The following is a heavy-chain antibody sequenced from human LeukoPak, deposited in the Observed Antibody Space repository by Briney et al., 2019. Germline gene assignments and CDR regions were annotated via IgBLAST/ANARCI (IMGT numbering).Heavy chain of an antibody. D-gene: IGHD4-17*01. CDR2: IYYSGST. Sequence: SETLSLTCTVSGGSISSYYWSWIRQPPGKGLEWIGYIYYSGSTNYNPSLKSRVTISVGTSKNQFSLKLSSVTAADTAVYYCARHLSDYGDYALFDYWGQGTLVTVSS. J-gene: IGHJ4*02. V-gene: IGHV4-59*08. CDR1: GGSISSYY. CDR3: ARHLSDYGDYALFDY.